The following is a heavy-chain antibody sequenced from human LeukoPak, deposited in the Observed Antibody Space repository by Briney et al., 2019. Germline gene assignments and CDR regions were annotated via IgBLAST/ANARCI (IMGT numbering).Heavy chain of an antibody. CDR1: GFTFSDHY. V-gene: IGHV3-72*01. CDR3: ARGAYSSGYYFDY. D-gene: IGHD6-19*01. CDR2: TRNKANSYTT. J-gene: IGHJ4*02. Sequence: YPGGSLRHSCAASGFTFSDHYMDWVRQAPGKGLEWVGRTRNKANSYTTEYAASVKGRFTISRDDSKNSLYLQMNSLKTEDTAVYYCARGAYSSGYYFDYWGQGTLVTVSS.